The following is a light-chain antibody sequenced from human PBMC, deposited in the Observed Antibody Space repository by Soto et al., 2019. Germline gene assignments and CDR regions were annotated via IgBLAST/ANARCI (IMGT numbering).Light chain of an antibody. CDR2: KVS. CDR3: MTGTHWPPYT. V-gene: IGKV2-30*02. CDR1: QSLVHSDGNTY. J-gene: IGKJ2*01. Sequence: DVVMTQSPLSLPVTLGQPASISCRSSQSLVHSDGNTYLNWFHQRPGQSPRRLIYKVSNRDSGVPDRFSGSGSDTDFTLKISGVEAEDVGVYYCMTGTHWPPYTFGQGTKLEIK.